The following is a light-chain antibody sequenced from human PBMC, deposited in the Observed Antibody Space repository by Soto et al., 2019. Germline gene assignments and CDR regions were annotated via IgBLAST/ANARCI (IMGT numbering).Light chain of an antibody. Sequence: QSVLTQPPSTSGTPGQRVTISCSGSSSNIGSNTVNWYQQLPGTAPKLLNNSNNQRPSGVPDRFSGSKSGTSASLAISGLQSEDEADYYCAACDDSLNGQVFGGGTKLTVL. J-gene: IGLJ3*02. CDR1: SSNIGSNT. V-gene: IGLV1-44*01. CDR3: AACDDSLNGQV. CDR2: SNN.